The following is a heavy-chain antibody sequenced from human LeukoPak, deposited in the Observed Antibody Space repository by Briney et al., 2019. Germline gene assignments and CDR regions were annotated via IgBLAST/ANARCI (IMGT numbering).Heavy chain of an antibody. D-gene: IGHD2-2*01. V-gene: IGHV1-8*01. CDR1: GYTFTSYD. CDR2: MNPNSGNT. CDR3: ASCSLYFSSTSCPSN. J-gene: IGHJ4*02. Sequence: ASVKVSCSASGYTFTSYDINWVRQATGQGLEWMGWMNPNSGNTGYAQKFQGRVTMTRNTSISTAYMELSSLRSEDTAVYYCASCSLYFSSTSCPSNWGQGTLVTVSS.